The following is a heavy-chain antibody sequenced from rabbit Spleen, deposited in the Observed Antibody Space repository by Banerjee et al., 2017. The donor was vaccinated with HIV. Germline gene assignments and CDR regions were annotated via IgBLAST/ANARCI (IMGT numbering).Heavy chain of an antibody. CDR1: GIDFTSYG. CDR2: MYTGASGST. J-gene: IGHJ6*01. CDR3: ARDTSSSFSSYGMDL. Sequence: QQQLEESGGGLVKPGGTLTLTCTASGIDFTSYGISWVRQAPGKGLEWIACMYTGASGSTYYASWAKGRFTISQTSSTTVTLQMTSLTVADTATYFCARDTSSSFSSYGMDLWGPGTLVTVS. V-gene: IGHV1S45*01. D-gene: IGHD1-1*01.